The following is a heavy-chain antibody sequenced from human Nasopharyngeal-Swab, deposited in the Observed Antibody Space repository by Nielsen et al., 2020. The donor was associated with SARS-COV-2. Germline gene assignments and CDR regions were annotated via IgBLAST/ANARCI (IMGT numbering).Heavy chain of an antibody. Sequence: ASVQVSCKASGYTFTSYYMHWVRQAPGQGLEWMGIINPSGGSTSYAQKFQGRVTMTRDTSTSTVYMELSSLRSEDTAVYYCARLGIAARRGMDVWGQGTTVTVSS. CDR2: INPSGGST. CDR1: GYTFTSYY. V-gene: IGHV1-46*01. J-gene: IGHJ6*02. CDR3: ARLGIAARRGMDV. D-gene: IGHD6-6*01.